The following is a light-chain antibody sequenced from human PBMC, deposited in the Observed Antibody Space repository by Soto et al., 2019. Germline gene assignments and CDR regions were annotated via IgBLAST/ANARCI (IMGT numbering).Light chain of an antibody. Sequence: QSVLTQPASVSGSPGQSITISGTGTSSDVGNYNYVSWYQLHPGKAPKLMIYEVTNRPSGVSDRFSGSKSGNTASLTVSGLQAEDEGDAYCSSYVRSSSYWVFGGGTKVTVL. V-gene: IGLV2-14*01. CDR1: SSDVGNYNY. J-gene: IGLJ3*02. CDR3: SSYVRSSSYWV. CDR2: EVT.